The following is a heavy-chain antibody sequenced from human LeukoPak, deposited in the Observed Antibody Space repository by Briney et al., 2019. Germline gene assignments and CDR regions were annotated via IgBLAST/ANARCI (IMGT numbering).Heavy chain of an antibody. Sequence: ASVKVSCKASGYTFTSYGISWVRQAPGQGLEWMGWINPNSGGTSYSQKFQGRVTMTRDTSINTAYMELSSLRFDDTAVYYCARVSWSEGFLEKFGTDAFDIWGQGTRVTVSS. CDR2: INPNSGGT. CDR3: ARVSWSEGFLEKFGTDAFDI. CDR1: GYTFTSYG. V-gene: IGHV1-2*02. D-gene: IGHD3-3*01. J-gene: IGHJ3*02.